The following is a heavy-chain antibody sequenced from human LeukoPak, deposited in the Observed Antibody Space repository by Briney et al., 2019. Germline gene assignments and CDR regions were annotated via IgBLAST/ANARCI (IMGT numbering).Heavy chain of an antibody. Sequence: QTLSLTCAISGDSVSSNSAAWNWIRPSPSRGLEWLGRTYYRSKWYNDYARSLKSRIIINPDTSKNQFSLQLNSVTPEDTAVYYCARSVGDIDIWGQGTMVTVSS. D-gene: IGHD1-26*01. CDR2: TYYRSKWYN. CDR1: GDSVSSNSAA. J-gene: IGHJ3*02. V-gene: IGHV6-1*01. CDR3: ARSVGDIDI.